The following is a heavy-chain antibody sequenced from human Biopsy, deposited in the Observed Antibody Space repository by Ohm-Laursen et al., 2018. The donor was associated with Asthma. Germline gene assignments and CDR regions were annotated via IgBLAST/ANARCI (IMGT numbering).Heavy chain of an antibody. CDR1: GFTFSSYY. CDR3: ASELGIGY. J-gene: IGHJ4*02. CDR2: IKSDGSST. V-gene: IGHV3-74*01. D-gene: IGHD7-27*01. Sequence: GQTLSLTCAASGFTFSSYYMHWVRQAPGKGLVWVSNIKSDGSSTSYADSVKGRFTISRDNAKHTVYLQMNNLRAEDTAVYYCASELGIGYWGQGILVTVSS.